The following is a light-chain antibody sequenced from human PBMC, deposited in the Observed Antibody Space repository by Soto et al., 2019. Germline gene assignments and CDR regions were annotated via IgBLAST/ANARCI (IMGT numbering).Light chain of an antibody. CDR3: QQRSNWLLT. CDR1: QSVSSY. V-gene: IGKV3-11*01. CDR2: DAA. Sequence: EIVWTQSPATLSLSPGERATLSCRASQSVSSYLAWYQQKPGQAPRLLIYDAANRANGIPARFSGSGSGPAFPLTLCRLKREYCAVFYCQQRSNWLLTFGGGTMVVMK. J-gene: IGKJ4*01.